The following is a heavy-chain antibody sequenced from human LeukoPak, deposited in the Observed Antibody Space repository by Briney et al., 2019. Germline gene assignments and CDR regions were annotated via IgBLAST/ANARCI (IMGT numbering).Heavy chain of an antibody. V-gene: IGHV1-24*01. J-gene: IGHJ4*02. D-gene: IGHD3-10*01. Sequence: GASVKASCKVSGYTLTELSMHWVRQAPGKGLEWMGGFDPEDGETIYAQKFQGRVTMTEDTSTDTAYMELSSLRSEDTAVYYCATHPLTMVRGGGPYWGQGTLVTVSS. CDR3: ATHPLTMVRGGGPY. CDR2: FDPEDGET. CDR1: GYTLTELS.